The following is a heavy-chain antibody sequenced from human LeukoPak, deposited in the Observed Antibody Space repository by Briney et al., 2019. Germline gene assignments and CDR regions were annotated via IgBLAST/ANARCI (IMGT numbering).Heavy chain of an antibody. CDR2: IKQDGSEK. CDR1: GFTFSSYW. J-gene: IGHJ6*03. Sequence: GGSLRLSCAASGFTFSSYWMSWVRQAPGKGLEWVVNIKQDGSEKYYVDSVKGRFTISRDNAKNSLYLQMNSLRAEDTAVDYCARGVGSGYYFYYYYYMDVWGKGTTVTVSS. CDR3: ARGVGSGYYFYYYYYMDV. V-gene: IGHV3-7*01. D-gene: IGHD3-3*01.